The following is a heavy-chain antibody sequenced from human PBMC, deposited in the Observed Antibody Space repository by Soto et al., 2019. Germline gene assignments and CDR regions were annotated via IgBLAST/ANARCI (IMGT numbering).Heavy chain of an antibody. Sequence: LRLSCAASGFTFSSYGMHWVRQAPGKGLEWVAVIWYDGSNKYYADSVKGRFTISRDNSKNTLYLQMNSLRAEDTAVYYCARTEVEVRGVMYYYYYGMDVWGQGTTVTVSS. J-gene: IGHJ6*02. CDR3: ARTEVEVRGVMYYYYYGMDV. V-gene: IGHV3-33*01. CDR2: IWYDGSNK. D-gene: IGHD3-10*01. CDR1: GFTFSSYG.